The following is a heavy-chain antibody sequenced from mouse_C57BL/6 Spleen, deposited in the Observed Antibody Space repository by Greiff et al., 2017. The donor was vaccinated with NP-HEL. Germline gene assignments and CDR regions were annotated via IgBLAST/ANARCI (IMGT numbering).Heavy chain of an antibody. V-gene: IGHV5-6*01. CDR3: ARQTSTMVTTALDYFDY. CDR1: GFTFSSYG. J-gene: IGHJ2*01. CDR2: ISSGGSYT. D-gene: IGHD2-2*01. Sequence: EVQGVESGGDLVKPGGSLKLSCAASGFTFSSYGMSWVRQTPDKRLEWVATISSGGSYTYYPDSVKGRFTISRDNAKNTLYLQMSSLKSEDTAMYYCARQTSTMVTTALDYFDYWGQGTTLTVSS.